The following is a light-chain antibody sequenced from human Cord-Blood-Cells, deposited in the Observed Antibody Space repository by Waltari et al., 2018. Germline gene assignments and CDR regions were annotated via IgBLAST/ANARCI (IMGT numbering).Light chain of an antibody. CDR3: QQYYSTPWT. V-gene: IGKV4-1*01. Sequence: DIVMTQSPDSLAVSLGDRATINCKSSQSVLYSSNNKNYLAWYQQKPGQPPKLLIYWASTRESGVPDQFSGSGSGTDFTLTISSLQAEDVAVYYCQQYYSTPWTFGQGTKVEIK. CDR1: QSVLYSSNNKNY. J-gene: IGKJ1*01. CDR2: WAS.